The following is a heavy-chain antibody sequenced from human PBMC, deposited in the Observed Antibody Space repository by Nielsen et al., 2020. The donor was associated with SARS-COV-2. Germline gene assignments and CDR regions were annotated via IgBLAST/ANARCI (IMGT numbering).Heavy chain of an antibody. V-gene: IGHV4-34*01. Sequence: SCAVYGGSFSGYYWSWIRQPPGKGLEWIGEINHSGSTNYNPSLKSRVTISVDTSKNQFSLKLSSVTAADTAVYYCARGGVSLYYYYMDVWGKGTTVTVSS. CDR3: ARGGVSLYYYYMDV. CDR1: GGSFSGYY. D-gene: IGHD3-10*01. J-gene: IGHJ6*03. CDR2: INHSGST.